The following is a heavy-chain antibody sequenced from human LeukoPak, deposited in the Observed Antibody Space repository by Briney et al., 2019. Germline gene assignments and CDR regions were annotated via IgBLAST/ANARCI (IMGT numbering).Heavy chain of an antibody. Sequence: PGGSLRLSCAASGFTFSSYAMSWVRQAPGKGLEWVSAIRGSGGSTYYADSVKGRFTISRDNSKNTLYLQMNSLRAEDTAVYYCAKAARNGYSYGPFDYWGQGTLVTVSS. CDR1: GFTFSSYA. J-gene: IGHJ4*02. CDR3: AKAARNGYSYGPFDY. CDR2: IRGSGGST. D-gene: IGHD5-18*01. V-gene: IGHV3-23*01.